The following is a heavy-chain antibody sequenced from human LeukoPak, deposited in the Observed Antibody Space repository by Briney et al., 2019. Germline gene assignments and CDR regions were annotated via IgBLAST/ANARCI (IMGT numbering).Heavy chain of an antibody. D-gene: IGHD3-3*01. CDR3: AKADYDFWSSYDY. J-gene: IGHJ4*02. CDR1: GFTVSSNY. CDR2: IYSGGST. V-gene: IGHV3-66*01. Sequence: GGSLRLSCAASGFTVSSNYMSWVRQAPGKRLEWVSVIYSGGSTYYADSVKGRFTISRDNSKNTLYLQMNSLRAEDTAVYYCAKADYDFWSSYDYWGQGTLVTVSS.